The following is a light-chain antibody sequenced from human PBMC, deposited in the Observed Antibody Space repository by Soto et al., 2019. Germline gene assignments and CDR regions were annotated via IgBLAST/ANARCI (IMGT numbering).Light chain of an antibody. Sequence: QSALTQPPSVSGSPGQSVAISCSGTSSDVGSYNRVSWYQQPPGTAPKLMIYEVSNRPLGVPDRFSGYKSGNTASLTISGLQAEDEADYYCSSFTSSSTYVFGTGTKVTVL. CDR1: SSDVGSYNR. V-gene: IGLV2-18*02. CDR3: SSFTSSSTYV. J-gene: IGLJ1*01. CDR2: EVS.